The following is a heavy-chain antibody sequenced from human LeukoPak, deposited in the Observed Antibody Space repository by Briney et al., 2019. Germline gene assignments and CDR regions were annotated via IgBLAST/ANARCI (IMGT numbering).Heavy chain of an antibody. D-gene: IGHD5-12*01. J-gene: IGHJ4*02. Sequence: PGGSLRLSCAASGFIFSRYWMNWVRQAPGKGLEWVANIKGDGNEKNYVDSVKGRFSISRDNARNSLYLEMNSLRADEPAVYYCAGDRGYDYLNYWGQGTLVTVSS. CDR2: IKGDGNEK. V-gene: IGHV3-7*01. CDR1: GFIFSRYW. CDR3: AGDRGYDYLNY.